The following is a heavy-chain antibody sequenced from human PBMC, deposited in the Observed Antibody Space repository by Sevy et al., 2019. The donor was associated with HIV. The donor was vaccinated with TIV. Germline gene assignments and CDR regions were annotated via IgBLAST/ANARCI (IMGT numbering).Heavy chain of an antibody. Sequence: GGSLRLSCAASGFTFSTYGMHWVRQAPGRGLEWVAVIWYDGNNKYYADSVKGRFTISRDNSKNTQYLQMNSLRADDTAVYYCARGPVEKATINWDLFDYWGQGTLVTVSS. CDR2: IWYDGNNK. D-gene: IGHD5-12*01. CDR1: GFTFSTYG. CDR3: ARGPVEKATINWDLFDY. J-gene: IGHJ4*02. V-gene: IGHV3-33*01.